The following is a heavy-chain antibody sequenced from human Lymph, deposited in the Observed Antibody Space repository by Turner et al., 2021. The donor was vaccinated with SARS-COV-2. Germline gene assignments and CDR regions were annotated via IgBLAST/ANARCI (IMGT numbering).Heavy chain of an antibody. Sequence: QAQLVESGGGVVQPGRSLRLSCAASGFTFSSHGMHWVRQGPGKGLEWVAVRWYDGSNKYHADSVKGRFTISRDNSKNTLYLQMNSLRAEDTAVYYCAREGVVGATSGLDYWGQGTLVTVSS. D-gene: IGHD1-26*01. V-gene: IGHV3-33*01. CDR1: GFTFSSHG. CDR2: RWYDGSNK. CDR3: AREGVVGATSGLDY. J-gene: IGHJ4*02.